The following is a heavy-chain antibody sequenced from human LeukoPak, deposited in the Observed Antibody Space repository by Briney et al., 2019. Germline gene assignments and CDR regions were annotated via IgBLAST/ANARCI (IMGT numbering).Heavy chain of an antibody. Sequence: SVKVSCKASGGTFSSYAISWVRQAPGQGLEWMGGIIPIFGTANYAQKIQGRVTIHADKSTSTAYMELSSLRSEDTAVYYCAMGGSGSYYNPPLDYGMDVWGKGTTVTVSS. CDR2: IIPIFGTA. J-gene: IGHJ6*04. CDR3: AMGGSGSYYNPPLDYGMDV. D-gene: IGHD3-10*01. CDR1: GGTFSSYA. V-gene: IGHV1-69*06.